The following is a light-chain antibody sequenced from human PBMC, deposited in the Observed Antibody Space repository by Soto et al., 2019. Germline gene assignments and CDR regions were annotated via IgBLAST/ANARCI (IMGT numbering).Light chain of an antibody. CDR1: QSINNW. CDR3: QQYGSQYT. Sequence: DIQMTQSPSTLSASVGDRVTITCRASQSINNWLAWFQQKPGKPPKLLLYKASSLESGVPSRFSGSGSGTEFTLTISSLQPDDFATYYCQQYGSQYTFGQGTKLEIK. V-gene: IGKV1-5*03. J-gene: IGKJ2*01. CDR2: KAS.